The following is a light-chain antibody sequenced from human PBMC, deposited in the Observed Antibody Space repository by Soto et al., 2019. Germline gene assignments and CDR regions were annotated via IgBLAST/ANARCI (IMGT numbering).Light chain of an antibody. CDR1: QSVSSSY. CDR2: GAS. J-gene: IGKJ4*01. Sequence: EIVLTQSPGTLSLSPGERATLSCRASQSVSSSYLAWYQQKPGQAPRLLIYGASSRATGIPDRFSGSGSGTDFTLTISRLEPDDFAVYYCQQYGSPPTFGGGTKVEIK. CDR3: QQYGSPPT. V-gene: IGKV3-20*01.